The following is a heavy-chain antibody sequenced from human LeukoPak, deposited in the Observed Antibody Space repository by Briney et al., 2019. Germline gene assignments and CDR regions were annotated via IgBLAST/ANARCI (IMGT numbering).Heavy chain of an antibody. CDR1: GDSIISSSYY. D-gene: IGHD2-21*01. CDR2: IYYSGST. CDR3: ARHGGVGVIPDFDY. Sequence: SETLSLTCTVSGDSIISSSYYWGWIRQPPGKGLEWIGSIYYSGSTYYNPSLKSRVTMSVDTSKNQFSLKLSSVTAADTAVYYSARHGGVGVIPDFDYWGPGTLVTVSS. V-gene: IGHV4-39*01. J-gene: IGHJ4*02.